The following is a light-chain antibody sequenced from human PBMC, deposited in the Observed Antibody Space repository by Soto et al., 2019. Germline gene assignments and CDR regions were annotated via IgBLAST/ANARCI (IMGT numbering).Light chain of an antibody. V-gene: IGLV2-8*01. J-gene: IGLJ3*02. CDR2: EVN. Sequence: QSALTQPPSASGSPGQSVTISCTGTSTDVGGYNYVSWYQQHPGKAPKLMIFEVNRRPSGVPDRFSGSKSGNTASLTVSGLQAEDEADYYCSSYAGTNARVFGRGTKLTVL. CDR3: SSYAGTNARV. CDR1: STDVGGYNY.